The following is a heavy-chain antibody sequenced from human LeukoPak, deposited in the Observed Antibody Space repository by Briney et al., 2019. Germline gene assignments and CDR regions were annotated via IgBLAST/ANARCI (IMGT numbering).Heavy chain of an antibody. CDR3: ASSPGSSSWRSTIDY. J-gene: IGHJ4*02. D-gene: IGHD6-13*01. CDR2: IIPILGIA. Sequence: SEKVSCKASGGTFSSYTISWVRQAPGQGLEWMGRIIPILGIANYAQKFQGRVTITADKSTSTAYMELSSLRSEDTAVYYCASSPGSSSWRSTIDYWGQGTLVTVSS. CDR1: GGTFSSYT. V-gene: IGHV1-69*02.